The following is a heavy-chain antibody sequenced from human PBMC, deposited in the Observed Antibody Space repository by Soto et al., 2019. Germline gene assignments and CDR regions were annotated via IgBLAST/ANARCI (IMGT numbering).Heavy chain of an antibody. CDR2: ISYDGSNK. D-gene: IGHD6-19*01. CDR3: ASGKSSGWFDAFDI. V-gene: IGHV3-30-3*01. Sequence: QVQLVESGGGVVQPGRSLRLSCAASGFTFSSYAMYWVRQAPGKGLEWVAVISYDGSNKYYADSVKGRFTISRDNSKNTLYLQMNSLRAEDTAVYYCASGKSSGWFDAFDIWGQGTMVTVSS. CDR1: GFTFSSYA. J-gene: IGHJ3*02.